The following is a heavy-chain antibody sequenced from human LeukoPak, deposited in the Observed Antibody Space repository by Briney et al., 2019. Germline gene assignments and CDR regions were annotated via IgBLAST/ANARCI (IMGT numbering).Heavy chain of an antibody. CDR1: GLTFSIYS. Sequence: GVSLRLSCAASGLTFSIYSMNWARHAPGKGLECVSAISSRSSYIYYADSVKGRFTISRDNAKNSLYVQMNSLRAEDTAVYYCAREDYGDYLSYFDYWGQGTLVTVSS. CDR2: ISSRSSYI. CDR3: AREDYGDYLSYFDY. V-gene: IGHV3-21*01. J-gene: IGHJ4*02. D-gene: IGHD4-17*01.